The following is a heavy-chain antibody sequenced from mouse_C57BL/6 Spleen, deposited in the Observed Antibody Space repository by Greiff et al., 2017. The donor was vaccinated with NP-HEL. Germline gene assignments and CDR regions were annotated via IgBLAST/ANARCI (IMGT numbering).Heavy chain of an antibody. V-gene: IGHV1-81*01. J-gene: IGHJ1*03. Sequence: VQLQQSGAELARPGASVKLSCKASGYTFTSYGISWVKQRTGQGLEWIGEIYPRSGNTYYNEKFKGKATLTADKSSSTAYMELRSLTAEDSAVYFCARRGSSYLYFDVRGTGTTVTASS. D-gene: IGHD1-1*01. CDR2: IYPRSGNT. CDR1: GYTFTSYG. CDR3: ARRGSSYLYFDV.